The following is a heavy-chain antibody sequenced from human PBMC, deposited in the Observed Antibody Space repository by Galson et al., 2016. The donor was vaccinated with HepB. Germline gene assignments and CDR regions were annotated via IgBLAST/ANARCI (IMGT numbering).Heavy chain of an antibody. V-gene: IGHV1-2*02. J-gene: IGHJ5*01. D-gene: IGHD5-24*01. CDR3: ARGSNGYIRYNYFDT. Sequence: QSGAEVKKPGESLRISCKASGYIFSDYYIHWVRQAPGQGLEWMGWINPQTGGINYGQTFQGRVTMTADTAITTVYMEVSSLGSDDTAVYFCARGSNGYIRYNYFDTWGHGSLVTVST. CDR2: INPQTGGI. CDR1: GYIFSDYY.